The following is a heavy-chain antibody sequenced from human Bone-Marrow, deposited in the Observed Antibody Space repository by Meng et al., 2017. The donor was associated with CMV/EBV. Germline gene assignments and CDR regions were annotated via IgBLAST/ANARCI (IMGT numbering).Heavy chain of an antibody. CDR2: ISSSITTI. CDR3: ARARGGEGIDDY. Sequence: GESLKISCAASGFTFSSYSMNWVRQAPGKGLEWVSYISSSITTIYYADSVRGRFTISRDNAKNSLYLQMNSLRAEDTAVYYCARARGGEGIDDYWGQGTLVTVSS. J-gene: IGHJ4*02. CDR1: GFTFSSYS. D-gene: IGHD6-13*01. V-gene: IGHV3-48*04.